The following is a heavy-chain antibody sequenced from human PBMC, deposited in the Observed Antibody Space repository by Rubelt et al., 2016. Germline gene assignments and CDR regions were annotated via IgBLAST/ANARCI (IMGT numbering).Heavy chain of an antibody. CDR1: GGSFNGYY. J-gene: IGHJ4*02. CDR2: INHSGST. CDR3: ARRGWTDSGYEPWDY. Sequence: QVQLQQWGAGLLKPSETLSLTCAVYGGSFNGYYWSWIRQPPGKGLEWIGEINHSGSTNSNPSLKSRVTISVDTSTNQFSLMLCSVTAADTAVYYCARRGWTDSGYEPWDYWGQGTLVTVSS. D-gene: IGHD5-12*01. V-gene: IGHV4-34*01.